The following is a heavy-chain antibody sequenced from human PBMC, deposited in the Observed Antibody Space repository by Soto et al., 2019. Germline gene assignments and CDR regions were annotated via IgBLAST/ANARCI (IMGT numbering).Heavy chain of an antibody. Sequence: QVQLQQWDAGLLKPSETLSLTCAVHGASSGTYYWTWIRQPPGKGLEWIGEINDSGTANHSPSLKSRVIISVDTSKNQFSLRLNSVTAADTAVYYCAGLRGFYYYIDVWGKGTTVTVSS. CDR3: AGLRGFYYYIDV. D-gene: IGHD3-10*01. CDR2: INDSGTA. J-gene: IGHJ6*03. V-gene: IGHV4-34*01. CDR1: GASSGTYY.